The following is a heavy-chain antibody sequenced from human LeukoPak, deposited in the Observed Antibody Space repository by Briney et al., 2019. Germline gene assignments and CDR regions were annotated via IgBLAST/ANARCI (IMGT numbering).Heavy chain of an antibody. V-gene: IGHV3-53*01. CDR2: IYSGGST. CDR3: ARAKPKNMVRGLIMRRESRYYFDY. D-gene: IGHD3-10*01. CDR1: GFTVSSNY. Sequence: GGSLRLSCAASGFTVSSNYMSWVRQAPGKGLEWVSVIYSGGSTYYADSVKGRFTISRDNSKSTLYIQMNSLRAEDTAVYYCARAKPKNMVRGLIMRRESRYYFDYWGQVTLVTVSS. J-gene: IGHJ4*02.